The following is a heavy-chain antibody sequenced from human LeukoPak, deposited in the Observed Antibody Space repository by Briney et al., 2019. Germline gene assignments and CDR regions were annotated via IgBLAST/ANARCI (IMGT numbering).Heavy chain of an antibody. J-gene: IGHJ4*02. CDR3: AKDLLRYFDWLPRGGIDY. CDR2: IGSSGGST. Sequence: GGSLRLSCAVSGFTFSSYAMSWVRQAPGKGLEWVSAIGSSGGSTYYADSVKGRSTISRDNSKNTLYLQMNSLRAEDTAVYYCAKDLLRYFDWLPRGGIDYWGQGTLVTVSS. D-gene: IGHD3-9*01. CDR1: GFTFSSYA. V-gene: IGHV3-23*01.